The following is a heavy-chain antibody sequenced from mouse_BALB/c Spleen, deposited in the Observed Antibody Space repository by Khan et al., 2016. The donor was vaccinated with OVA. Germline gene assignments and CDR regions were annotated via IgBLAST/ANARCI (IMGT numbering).Heavy chain of an antibody. J-gene: IGHJ2*01. CDR3: TRHRGNYSSNPYLDY. CDR2: ISSGGTYT. V-gene: IGHV5-6-4*01. Sequence: EVELVESGGDLVRPGGSLKLSCAASGFSFSTYSMSWVRQTPGKRLEWVATISSGGTYTYYPDSVKGRFTISRDNAKHTLYLQLSSLKSEDTAKYYGTRHRGNYSSNPYLDYWGQGTTLTVSS. CDR1: GFSFSTYS. D-gene: IGHD1-1*01.